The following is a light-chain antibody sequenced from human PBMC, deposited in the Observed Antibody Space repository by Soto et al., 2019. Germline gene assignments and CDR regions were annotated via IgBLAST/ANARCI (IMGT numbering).Light chain of an antibody. CDR1: QSVGSY. CDR2: GAS. V-gene: IGKV3-11*01. J-gene: IGKJ5*01. CDR3: QQRSNWPPL. Sequence: EIVLTQSPATLSLYPGERATLSCRASQSVGSYLVWYQQKPGQAPRLLIHGASNRATGIPARFSGSGSGTDFTLNISSLETEDFAVYYCQQRSNWPPLFGQGTRLEVK.